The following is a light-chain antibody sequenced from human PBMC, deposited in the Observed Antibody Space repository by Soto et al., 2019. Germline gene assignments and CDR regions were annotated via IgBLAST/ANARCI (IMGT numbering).Light chain of an antibody. Sequence: EVVMMQAPATLSVSPGEGAALCCRASQGIGDTLAWYQHKPGQTPRLLIYDTSTRATGVPTRFSGSRSGAEFTLTINSLQSEDFAVYYCQPYNNWPLTFGGGTKVDIK. V-gene: IGKV3-15*01. CDR2: DTS. CDR1: QGIGDT. CDR3: QPYNNWPLT. J-gene: IGKJ4*01.